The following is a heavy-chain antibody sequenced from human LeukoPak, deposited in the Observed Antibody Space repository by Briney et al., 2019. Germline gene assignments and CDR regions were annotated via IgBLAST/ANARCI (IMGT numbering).Heavy chain of an antibody. D-gene: IGHD2-21*01. CDR2: IDSGGSKI. Sequence: PGGSLRLSCAASAFTFRTYSMNWVRQAPGKGLEWLSYIDSGGSKIYEADSVKGRFTISRDNAKNSLYLQMNSLRAEDTAVYYCATLILQKETPYNDFGIWGQGTMVTVSS. CDR1: AFTFRTYS. J-gene: IGHJ3*02. CDR3: ATLILQKETPYNDFGI. V-gene: IGHV3-48*01.